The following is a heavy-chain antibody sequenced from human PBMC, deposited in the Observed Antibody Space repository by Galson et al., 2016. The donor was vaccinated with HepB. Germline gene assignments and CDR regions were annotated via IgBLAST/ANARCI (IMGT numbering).Heavy chain of an antibody. V-gene: IGHV2-5*02. D-gene: IGHD3-16*01. J-gene: IGHJ4*02. CDR1: GFSLNSSGLG. Sequence: PALVKPTQTLTLSCTFSGFSLNSSGLGVGWIRQPPGKALEWLALIYWDDGKRYSPSLKRRLSITKDTSKNLVVLTMTDMDPVDTATYYCARVLDYNSVWGSFDCWGQGTLVTVSS. CDR3: ARVLDYNSVWGSFDC. CDR2: IYWDDGK.